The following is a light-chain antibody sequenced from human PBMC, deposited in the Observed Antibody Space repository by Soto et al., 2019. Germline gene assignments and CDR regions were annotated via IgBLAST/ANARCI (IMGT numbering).Light chain of an antibody. CDR3: SSFTSSSTFV. CDR2: DVS. CDR1: SSDVGRYDY. J-gene: IGLJ1*01. V-gene: IGLV2-14*01. Sequence: QSALAQPASVSGSPGQSITISCTGTSSDVGRYDYVSWFQQHPGKTPKLLIYDVSNWPSGASDRFSGSKSGNTASLTIFGLQPEDEADYYCSSFTSSSTFVFGTGTKLTVL.